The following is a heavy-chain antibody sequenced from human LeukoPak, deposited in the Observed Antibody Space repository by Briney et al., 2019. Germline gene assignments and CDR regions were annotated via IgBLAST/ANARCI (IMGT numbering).Heavy chain of an antibody. V-gene: IGHV4-34*01. CDR1: GGSFSGYY. CDR3: ARGSGWTLWGHWFDP. CDR2: INHSGST. D-gene: IGHD6-19*01. J-gene: IGHJ5*02. Sequence: SETLSLTCAVYGGSFSGYYWSWIRQPPGKGLEWIGGINHSGSTNYNPSLKSRVTISVDTSRNQFSLKLSSVTAADTAVYYCARGSGWTLWGHWFDPWGQGTLVTVSS.